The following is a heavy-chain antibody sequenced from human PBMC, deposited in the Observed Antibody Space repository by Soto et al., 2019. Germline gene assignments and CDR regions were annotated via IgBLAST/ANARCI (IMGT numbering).Heavy chain of an antibody. CDR3: ARGWEMPAATFDY. V-gene: IGHV1-8*01. J-gene: IGHJ4*02. CDR1: GYTFTTYD. D-gene: IGHD2-15*01. CDR2: MNPNSGNT. Sequence: QVQLVQSGAEVKKPGTSVKVSCKTSGYTFTTYDINWVRQATGQGLEWMGWMNPNSGNTGYAQKLQGRVTMTTDTSISTAYTELSSLTSEDTAVDFCARGWEMPAATFDYWGQGTLVTVSS.